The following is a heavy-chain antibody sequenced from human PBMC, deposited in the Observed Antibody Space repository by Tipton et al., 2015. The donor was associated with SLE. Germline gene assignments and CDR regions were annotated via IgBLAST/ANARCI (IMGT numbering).Heavy chain of an antibody. Sequence: GSLRLSCAVSGLTFTDAWMSWVRPAPGWGLEWVGRIKSKGSGGTIDYAALVKDRFTISRDDSKNILYLQMNSLKTEDTAVYYCSWTGFSWLASWGQGTLVIVSS. CDR3: SWTGFSWLAS. CDR1: GLTFTDAW. D-gene: IGHD1-14*01. V-gene: IGHV3-15*01. CDR2: IKSKGSGGTI. J-gene: IGHJ5*01.